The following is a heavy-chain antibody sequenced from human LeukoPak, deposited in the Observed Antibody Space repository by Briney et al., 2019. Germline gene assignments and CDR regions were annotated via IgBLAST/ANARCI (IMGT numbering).Heavy chain of an antibody. CDR2: IWYDGSNK. J-gene: IGHJ4*02. CDR1: GFTFSSYG. CDR3: AARVVTRGYDSGPPLVSRDF. V-gene: IGHV3-33*01. D-gene: IGHD4-23*01. Sequence: WGSLRLSCAASGFTFSSYGMHWVRQAPGKGLEWVAVIWYDGSNKYYADSVKGRFTISRDNSKNTLYLQMNSLRAEDTAVYYCAARVVTRGYDSGPPLVSRDFWGQGTLVTVSS.